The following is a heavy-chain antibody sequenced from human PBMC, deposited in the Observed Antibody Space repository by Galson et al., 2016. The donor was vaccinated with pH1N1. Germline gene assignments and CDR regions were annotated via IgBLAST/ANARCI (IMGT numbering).Heavy chain of an antibody. D-gene: IGHD3-3*01. Sequence: TLSLTCTISGDSISSGHSCWTWIRQRPGKGLEWVGCIDYSGATYYNPSLKSRLAISLDTSKSHFSLKLTSVTAAVTAFYFCARRFFEYLEGLPSDAFDIWGQGTMVTVSS. CDR2: IDYSGAT. CDR3: ARRFFEYLEGLPSDAFDI. J-gene: IGHJ3*02. CDR1: GDSISSGHSC. V-gene: IGHV4-31*03.